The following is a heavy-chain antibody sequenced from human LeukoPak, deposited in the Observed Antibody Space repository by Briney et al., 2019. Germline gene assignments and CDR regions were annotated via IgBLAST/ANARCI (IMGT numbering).Heavy chain of an antibody. CDR1: GGSISTSNYY. CDR2: IFYSGST. CDR3: AKSNSYGLVDI. J-gene: IGHJ3*02. V-gene: IGHV4-39*07. Sequence: SETLSLTCTVSGGSISTSNYYWGWIRQPPGKGLEWIGNIFYSGSTYYSPSLRSRVTISLDTSRNQFSLKLNSVTAADTAVYYCAKSNSYGLVDIWGQGTMVTVSS. D-gene: IGHD3-16*02.